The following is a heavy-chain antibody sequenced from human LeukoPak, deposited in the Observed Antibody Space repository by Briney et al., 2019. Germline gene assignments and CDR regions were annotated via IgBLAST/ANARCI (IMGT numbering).Heavy chain of an antibody. CDR2: INPNSGGT. CDR3: ARVGGYSGYDGKPYYYYYMDV. D-gene: IGHD5-12*01. CDR1: GYTFTGYY. V-gene: IGHV1-2*02. Sequence: VASVKVSCKASGYTFTGYYMHWVRQAPGQGLEWMGWINPNSGGTNYAQKFQGRVTMTRDTSISTAYMELSRLRSDDTAVYYCARVGGYSGYDGKPYYYYYMDVWGKGTTVTVSS. J-gene: IGHJ6*03.